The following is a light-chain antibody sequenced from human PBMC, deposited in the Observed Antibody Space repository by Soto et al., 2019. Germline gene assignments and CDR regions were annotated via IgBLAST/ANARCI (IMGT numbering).Light chain of an antibody. J-gene: IGKJ5*01. CDR3: QQYNNYVT. CDR1: QSVGSN. V-gene: IGKV3-15*01. Sequence: EIVMTQSPATLSVSPGERATLSCRASQSVGSNLAWYQHKPGQAPRLLIFGASTRATGIPARFSGSGSGTEFILTISSLQSEDFAVYYCQQYNNYVTFGQGTRLEIK. CDR2: GAS.